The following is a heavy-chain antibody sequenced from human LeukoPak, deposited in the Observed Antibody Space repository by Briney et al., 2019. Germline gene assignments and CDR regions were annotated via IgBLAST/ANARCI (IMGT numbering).Heavy chain of an antibody. V-gene: IGHV1-18*01. CDR2: VSTSNDDT. Sequence: ASVKVSCKASGYPFHSYSITWVRQDPGQGLEWMGWVSTSNDDTKHAQKFQGRLTMTTDTSTSTAYMELRSLRSDDTAVYYCARFLFGITNYGLDVWGQGTTVTVSS. CDR1: GYPFHSYS. J-gene: IGHJ6*02. CDR3: ARFLFGITNYGLDV. D-gene: IGHD2-21*01.